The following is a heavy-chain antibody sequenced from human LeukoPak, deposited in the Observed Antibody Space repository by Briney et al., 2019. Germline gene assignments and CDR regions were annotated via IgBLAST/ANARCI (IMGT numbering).Heavy chain of an antibody. V-gene: IGHV1-8*01. Sequence: GASVKVSCKASGYTFTSYDINWVRQATGQGLEWMGWMNPNSGNTGYAQKFQGRVTMTRNTSISTAYMELSSLRSEDTAVYHCARATPKYYYGSGNFRPHFDYWGQGTLVTVSS. J-gene: IGHJ4*02. D-gene: IGHD3-10*01. CDR2: MNPNSGNT. CDR1: GYTFTSYD. CDR3: ARATPKYYYGSGNFRPHFDY.